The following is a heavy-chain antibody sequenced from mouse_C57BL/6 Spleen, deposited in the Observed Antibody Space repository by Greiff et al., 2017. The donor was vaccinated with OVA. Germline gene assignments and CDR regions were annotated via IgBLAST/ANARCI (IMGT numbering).Heavy chain of an antibody. CDR2: IDPSDSYT. J-gene: IGHJ1*03. CDR3: ARKGIVYDGSSQDFDV. V-gene: IGHV1-50*01. Sequence: VQLQQPGAELVKPGASVKLSCKASGYTFTSYWMQWVKQRPGQGLEWIGEIDPSDSYTNYNQKFKGKATLTVDTSSSTAYMQLSSLTSEDSAVYYCARKGIVYDGSSQDFDVWGTGTTVTVSA. CDR1: GYTFTSYW. D-gene: IGHD1-1*01.